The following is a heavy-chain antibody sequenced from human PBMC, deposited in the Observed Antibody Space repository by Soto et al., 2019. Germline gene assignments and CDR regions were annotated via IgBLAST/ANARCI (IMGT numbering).Heavy chain of an antibody. CDR1: GFTFSSYG. CDR2: ISYDGSNK. CDR3: AKGRKGDY. Sequence: GGSLRLSCAASGFTFSSYGMHWVRQAPGKGLEWVAVISYDGSNKYYADSVKGRFTISRDNSKNTLYLQMNSLRAEDTAVYYCAKGRKGDYWGQGTLVTVSS. J-gene: IGHJ4*02. V-gene: IGHV3-30*18. D-gene: IGHD3-10*01.